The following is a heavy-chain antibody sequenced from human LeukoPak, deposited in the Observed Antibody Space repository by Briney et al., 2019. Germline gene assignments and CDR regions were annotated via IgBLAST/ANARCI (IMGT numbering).Heavy chain of an antibody. D-gene: IGHD3-10*01. CDR1: GCTFTSYG. J-gene: IGHJ6*02. V-gene: IGHV1-18*01. CDR3: ARDTMVRGVIITFYYYGMDV. Sequence: RASVKVSCKASGCTFTSYGISWVRQAPGQGLEWMGWISAYNGNTNYAQKLQGRVTMTTDTSTSTAYMELRSLRSDDTAVYYCARDTMVRGVIITFYYYGMDVWGQGTTVTVSS. CDR2: ISAYNGNT.